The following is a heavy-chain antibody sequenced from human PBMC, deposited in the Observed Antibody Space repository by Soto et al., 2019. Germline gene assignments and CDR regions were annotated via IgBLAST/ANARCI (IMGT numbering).Heavy chain of an antibody. CDR2: IYYSGST. CDR3: ARAVPKLLWDGELLELRANWLDP. Sequence: PSETLSLTCTVSGGSISSGGYYWSWIRQHPGKGLEWIGYIYYSGSTYYNPSLKSRVTISVDTSKNQFSLKLSSVTAADTAVYYCARAVPKLLWDGELLELRANWLDPWGQGTPVTVSS. V-gene: IGHV4-31*03. D-gene: IGHD3-10*01. CDR1: GGSISSGGYY. J-gene: IGHJ5*02.